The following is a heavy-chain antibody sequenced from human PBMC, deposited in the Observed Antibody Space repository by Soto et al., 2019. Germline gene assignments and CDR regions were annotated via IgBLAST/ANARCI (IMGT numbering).Heavy chain of an antibody. CDR1: GGSFRGYF. Sequence: PXETLSITFAVSGGSFRGYFWSWIRQSPAKGLEWIGEINDSGNTYYNPSFKSRLTISVDTSTSQISLRLTSVTAADSAVYYCQGGDFWGQGTRVTVSS. CDR2: INDSGNT. CDR3: QGGDF. D-gene: IGHD3-16*01. V-gene: IGHV4-34*01. J-gene: IGHJ4*02.